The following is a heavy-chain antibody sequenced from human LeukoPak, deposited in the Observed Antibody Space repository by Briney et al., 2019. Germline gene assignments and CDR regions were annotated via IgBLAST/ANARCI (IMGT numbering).Heavy chain of an antibody. CDR2: IWHDGSNK. CDR3: ARDRGYTYGHPFDY. V-gene: IGHV3-33*01. D-gene: IGHD5-18*01. CDR1: GFTFSTNV. Sequence: GGSLTLSCVASGFTFSTNVMHWVRQAPGKGLEWVALIWHDGSNKYYADSVKDRFTISRDNSKNNLYLQMNSLRAEDTAVYYCARDRGYTYGHPFDYWGQGTLVTVSS. J-gene: IGHJ4*02.